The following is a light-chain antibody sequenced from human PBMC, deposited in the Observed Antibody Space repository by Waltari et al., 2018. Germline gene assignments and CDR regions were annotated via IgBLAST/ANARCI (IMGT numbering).Light chain of an antibody. CDR1: SSNIVSNY. J-gene: IGLJ2*01. Sequence: QSVLTQPPSASGTPGQRVTISCSGSSSNIVSNYVYWYQQLPGTAPKLRIYRNNQRPSGVPDRFSGSKSGTSASLAISGLRSEDEADYYCATWDDSLSGPVFGGGTKLTVL. CDR3: ATWDDSLSGPV. V-gene: IGLV1-47*01. CDR2: RNN.